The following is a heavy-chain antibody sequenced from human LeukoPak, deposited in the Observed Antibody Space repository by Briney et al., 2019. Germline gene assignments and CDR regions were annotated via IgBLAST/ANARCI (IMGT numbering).Heavy chain of an antibody. V-gene: IGHV4-34*01. CDR2: INHSGST. D-gene: IGHD3-10*01. CDR3: ARQGYYYGSGSYYNEAYMDV. CDR1: GGSFSGYY. J-gene: IGHJ6*03. Sequence: SSETLSLTCAVYGGSFSGYYWSWIRQPPGKGLEWIGEINHSGSTNYNPSLKSRVTISVDTSKNQFSLKLSSVTAADTAVYYCARQGYYYGSGSYYNEAYMDVWGKGTTVTISS.